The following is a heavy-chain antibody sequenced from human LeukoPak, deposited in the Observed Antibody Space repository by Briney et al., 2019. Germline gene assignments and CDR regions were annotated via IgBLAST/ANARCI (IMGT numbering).Heavy chain of an antibody. J-gene: IGHJ4*02. CDR3: ARAQGIVATTSGGY. CDR2: INPSGGST. V-gene: IGHV1-46*01. Sequence: INPSGGSTSYAQKFQGRVTMTRDTSTSTVYMELSSLRSEDTAVYYCARAQGIVATTSGGYWGQGTLVTVSS. D-gene: IGHD5-12*01.